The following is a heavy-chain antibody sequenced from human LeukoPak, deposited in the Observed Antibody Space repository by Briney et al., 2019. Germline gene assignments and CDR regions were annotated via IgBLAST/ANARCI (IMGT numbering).Heavy chain of an antibody. D-gene: IGHD3-16*01. Sequence: ASVKVSCKTSGYDFKTYGISWVRQAPGQGLEWMGWISGHTGDTHYAKRFQGRLTLTTDTSTSVAYLELSTLRSDDTALYFCAKDVGDSLAGPWFFQFWGQGTLVTLSS. CDR3: AKDVGDSLAGPWFFQF. CDR1: GYDFKTYG. V-gene: IGHV1-18*01. CDR2: ISGHTGDT. J-gene: IGHJ4*02.